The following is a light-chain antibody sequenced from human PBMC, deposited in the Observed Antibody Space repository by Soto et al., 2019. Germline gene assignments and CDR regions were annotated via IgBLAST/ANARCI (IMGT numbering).Light chain of an antibody. V-gene: IGLV1-40*01. Sequence: QSVLPQPPSVSGAPGQRVIISCTGSSSNIGAGFDVYWHQQLPGTAPKLLINGNNNRPSGVPDRFSGSKSGTSASLAISGLQAEDEADYYCQSYDSSRRGSVFGGGTKLTVL. CDR2: GNN. CDR1: SSNIGAGFD. J-gene: IGLJ2*01. CDR3: QSYDSSRRGSV.